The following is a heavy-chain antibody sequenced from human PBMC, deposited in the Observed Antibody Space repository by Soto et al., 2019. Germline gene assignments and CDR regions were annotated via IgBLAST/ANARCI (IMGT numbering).Heavy chain of an antibody. CDR3: TRVWLQEGSRDRPSDY. Sequence: GGSLRLSCAASGFMFSSFWMTWVRQAPGKGLEWVANINQDGSEKDYVDSVKGRFIISRDNAKNSLYLQMNSLRAEDTAVYYCTRVWLQEGSRDRPSDYWGQGT. D-gene: IGHD2-15*01. J-gene: IGHJ4*02. CDR2: INQDGSEK. CDR1: GFMFSSFW. V-gene: IGHV3-7*01.